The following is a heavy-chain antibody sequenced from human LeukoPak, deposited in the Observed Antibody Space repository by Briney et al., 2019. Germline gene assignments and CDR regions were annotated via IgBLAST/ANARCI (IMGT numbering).Heavy chain of an antibody. J-gene: IGHJ4*02. CDR1: GFTFSSYG. Sequence: PGRSLRLFCAASGFTFSSYGMHWVRQAPGKGLEWVAVISYDGSNKYYADSVKGRFTISRDNSKNTLYLQMNSLRAEDTAVYYCAKDRIAAAGTNWGQGTLVTVSS. V-gene: IGHV3-30*18. CDR2: ISYDGSNK. D-gene: IGHD6-13*01. CDR3: AKDRIAAAGTN.